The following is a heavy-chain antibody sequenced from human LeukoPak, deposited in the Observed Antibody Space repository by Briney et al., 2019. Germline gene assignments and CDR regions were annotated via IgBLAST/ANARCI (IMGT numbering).Heavy chain of an antibody. J-gene: IGHJ4*02. CDR1: GFTFSSYS. CDR3: AKDNYYGSGSYDY. CDR2: ISSSSSYI. Sequence: GGSLRLSCAASGFTFSSYSMNWVRQAPGKGLEWVSSISSSSSYIYYADSVKGRFTISRDNAKNSLYLQMNSLRAEDTAVYYCAKDNYYGSGSYDYWGQGTLVTVSS. D-gene: IGHD3-10*01. V-gene: IGHV3-21*04.